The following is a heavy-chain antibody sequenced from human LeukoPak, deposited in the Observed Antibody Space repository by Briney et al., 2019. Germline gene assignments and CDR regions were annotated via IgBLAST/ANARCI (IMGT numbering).Heavy chain of an antibody. CDR3: ARRRSHDYINYGQYYFDY. V-gene: IGHV5-51*01. CDR2: IYPGDSDT. J-gene: IGHJ4*02. D-gene: IGHD4-11*01. Sequence: GESLKISCKGSGYSFTSYWIGWVRQMPGKGLEWMGIIYPGDSDTRYSPSFQGQVTISADKSFSTAYLQWSSLKASDTAMYYCARRRSHDYINYGQYYFDYWGQGSLVTVSS. CDR1: GYSFTSYW.